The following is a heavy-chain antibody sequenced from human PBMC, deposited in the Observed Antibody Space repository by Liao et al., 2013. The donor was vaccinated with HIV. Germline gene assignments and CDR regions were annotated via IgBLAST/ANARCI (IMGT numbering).Heavy chain of an antibody. CDR3: ARAPYYSGSGSYSNSIPFDY. Sequence: QVQLQESGPGLVKPSQTLSLTCSVSGGYINRDNYYWGWIRQPPGKGLEWIGYIYYSGIPYSTPSLTRRVTLSLDTSNNQFSLKLSSVTAADTAVYYCARAPYYSGSGSYSNSIPFDYWGQGTLVTVSS. D-gene: IGHD3-10*01. V-gene: IGHV4-30-4*08. CDR1: GGYINRDNYY. J-gene: IGHJ4*02. CDR2: IYYSGIP.